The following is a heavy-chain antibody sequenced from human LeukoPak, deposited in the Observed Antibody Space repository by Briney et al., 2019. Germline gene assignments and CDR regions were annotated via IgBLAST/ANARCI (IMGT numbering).Heavy chain of an antibody. V-gene: IGHV3-23*01. CDR3: AKLQRLGYCSGGSCYSVRKSYYFDY. Sequence: GGSLRLSCAASGFTFSSYAMSWVRQAPGKGLEWVSAISGSGGSTYYADSVKGRFTISRDNSKNTLYLQMNSLRAEDTAVYYCAKLQRLGYCSGGSCYSVRKSYYFDYWGQGTLVTVSS. J-gene: IGHJ4*02. CDR1: GFTFSSYA. D-gene: IGHD2-15*01. CDR2: ISGSGGST.